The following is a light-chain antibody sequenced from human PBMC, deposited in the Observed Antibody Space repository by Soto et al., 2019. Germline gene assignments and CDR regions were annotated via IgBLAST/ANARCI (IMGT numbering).Light chain of an antibody. CDR1: QSAGNF. J-gene: IGKJ1*01. Sequence: EIVMTQSPATLSVSPGETASLSCRASQSAGNFLAWYQQKPGQAPRLLIYGASNRATGIPDRFSGSGSGTDFTLTISRLEPEDFAVYYCQQYGSSGTFGQRTKVDI. V-gene: IGKV3-20*01. CDR3: QQYGSSGT. CDR2: GAS.